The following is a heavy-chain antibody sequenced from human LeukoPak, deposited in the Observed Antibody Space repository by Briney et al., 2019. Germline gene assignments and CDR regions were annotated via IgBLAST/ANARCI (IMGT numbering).Heavy chain of an antibody. D-gene: IGHD2-15*01. CDR2: IDPSDSYT. J-gene: IGHJ4*02. CDR1: GYRFTSYW. V-gene: IGHV5-10-1*01. CDR3: ARQGSLGYCSGGSCSRSDY. Sequence: GESLRISCKDSGYRFTSYWISWVRPMPGKSLEWMGRIDPSDSYTNYSPSFQGHVTISADKSISTAYLQWSSLKASDTAMYYCARQGSLGYCSGGSCSRSDYWGQGTLVTVSS.